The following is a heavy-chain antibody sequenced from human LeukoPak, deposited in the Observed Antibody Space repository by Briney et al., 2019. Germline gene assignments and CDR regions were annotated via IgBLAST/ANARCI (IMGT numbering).Heavy chain of an antibody. Sequence: GASVKVSCKASGGTLNSYVISWVRQAPGQGLEWMGGIIPISGTTNYAQKFQGRVTITADKSTSTAYMELSSLRSEDTAVYYCATLCCGSYYMYVWGKGTTVTVSS. CDR1: GGTLNSYV. CDR3: ATLCCGSYYMYV. V-gene: IGHV1-69*06. CDR2: IIPISGTT. J-gene: IGHJ6*03. D-gene: IGHD2-15*01.